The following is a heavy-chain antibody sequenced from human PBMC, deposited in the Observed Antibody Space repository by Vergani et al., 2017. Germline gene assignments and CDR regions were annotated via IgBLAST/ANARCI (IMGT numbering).Heavy chain of an antibody. CDR1: GYSFTSYW. CDR2: IYPGDSDT. Sequence: EVQLVQPGAEVKKPGESLKISCKGSGYSFTSYWIGWVRQMPGKGLEWMGIIYPGDSDTRYSPSFQGQVPISADKSISTAYLQWGSLKASDTAMYYCARDSAPFLVVPAAIIWFDPWGQGTLVTVSS. D-gene: IGHD2-2*02. CDR3: ARDSAPFLVVPAAIIWFDP. V-gene: IGHV5-51*01. J-gene: IGHJ5*02.